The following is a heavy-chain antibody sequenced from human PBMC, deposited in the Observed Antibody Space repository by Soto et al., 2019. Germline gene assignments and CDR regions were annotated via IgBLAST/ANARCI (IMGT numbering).Heavy chain of an antibody. CDR1: GFTFSSYA. CDR2: ISGSGGST. J-gene: IGHJ6*02. D-gene: IGHD4-17*01. Sequence: GGSLRLSCAASGFTFSSYAMSWVRQAPGKGLEWVSAISGSGGSTYYADSVKGRFTISRDNSKNTLYLQMNSLRAEDTAVYYCAKGFGDYYDYYYGMDVWGQGTTVTVSS. CDR3: AKGFGDYYDYYYGMDV. V-gene: IGHV3-23*01.